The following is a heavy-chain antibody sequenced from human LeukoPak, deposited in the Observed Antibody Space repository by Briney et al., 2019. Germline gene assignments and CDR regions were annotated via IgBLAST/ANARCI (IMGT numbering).Heavy chain of an antibody. CDR3: ARVGPYDSGSYYNINPYYYCMDV. V-gene: IGHV1-18*01. Sequence: ASVKVSCKASGYSFANHSISWVRQAPGQGLEWMGWISGYNGNTNYAQNLQDRVTMTTDTSTRTAYVELRSLRSDDTAVYYCARVGPYDSGSYYNINPYYYCMDVWGKGTTVTVSS. CDR2: ISGYNGNT. D-gene: IGHD3-10*01. J-gene: IGHJ6*03. CDR1: GYSFANHS.